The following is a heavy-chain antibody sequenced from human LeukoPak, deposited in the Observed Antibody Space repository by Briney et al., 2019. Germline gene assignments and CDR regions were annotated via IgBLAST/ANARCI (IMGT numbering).Heavy chain of an antibody. CDR3: ARAPSFIAAAAY. Sequence: SETLSVTCTVSGGSISRSSHYWGWIRQPPGKGLEWIGSIYSSGSTYYNPSLKSRITISVDTSKNQFSLRLSSVTAADTAVYYCARAPSFIAAAAYWGQGTLVTVSS. D-gene: IGHD6-13*01. CDR1: GGSISRSSHY. V-gene: IGHV4-39*01. J-gene: IGHJ4*02. CDR2: IYSSGST.